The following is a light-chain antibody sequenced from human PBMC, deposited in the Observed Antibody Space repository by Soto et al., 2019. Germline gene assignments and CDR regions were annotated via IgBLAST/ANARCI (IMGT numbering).Light chain of an antibody. CDR1: QSVLYSSNNKKY. CDR3: QQYYSTPLT. J-gene: IGKJ4*01. CDR2: WAS. Sequence: DIVMTQSPDSLAVSLGERATINCKSSQSVLYSSNNKKYLNWYQQKPGQPPKLLIYWASTRESGVPDRFSGSDSGTDFTLTISSLQAEDVAVYYCQQYYSTPLTFGGGTKVEIK. V-gene: IGKV4-1*01.